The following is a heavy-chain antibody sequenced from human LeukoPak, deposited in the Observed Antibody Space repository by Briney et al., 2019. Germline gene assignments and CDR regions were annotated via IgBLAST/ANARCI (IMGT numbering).Heavy chain of an antibody. CDR3: ARDGPESGSSYYYYYGMDV. CDR2: ISGSGGST. Sequence: GGSLRLSCAASGFTFSSYAMSWVRQAPGKGLEWVSAISGSGGSTYYADSVKGRFTISRDNSKNTLYLQMNSLRAEDTAVYYCARDGPESGSSYYYYYGMDVWGQGTTVTVSS. J-gene: IGHJ6*02. CDR1: GFTFSSYA. D-gene: IGHD2-2*01. V-gene: IGHV3-23*01.